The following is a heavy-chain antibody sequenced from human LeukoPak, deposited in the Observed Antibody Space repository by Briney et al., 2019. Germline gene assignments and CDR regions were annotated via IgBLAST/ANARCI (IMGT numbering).Heavy chain of an antibody. CDR2: INHNGEMI. CDR1: GFTFSNYV. CDR3: ARGNRASITMIVVVNHFDY. Sequence: GGSLRLSCAASGFTFSNYVMSWVRQAPGKGLEWVSYINHNGEMIFYPDFVKGRFTISRDNAKNSLYLQMNSLRAEDTAVYYCARGNRASITMIVVVNHFDYWGQGTLVTVSS. J-gene: IGHJ4*02. D-gene: IGHD3-22*01. V-gene: IGHV3-48*01.